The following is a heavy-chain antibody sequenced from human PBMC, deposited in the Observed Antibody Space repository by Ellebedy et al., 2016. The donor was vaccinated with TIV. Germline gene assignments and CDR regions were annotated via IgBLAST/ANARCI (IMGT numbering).Heavy chain of an antibody. J-gene: IGHJ4*02. CDR2: TYYRSKWFH. V-gene: IGHV6-1*01. Sequence: MPSETLSLTCAISGDNVSTNSAAWNWIRQSPSRGLEWPGRTYYRSKWFHDYSVSVKSRITINADTSKNQFSLHLNSVTPEDTAVYYCTTAPYSTSWFFRYWGLGTLVTVSS. CDR3: TTAPYSTSWFFRY. CDR1: GDNVSTNSAA. D-gene: IGHD6-13*01.